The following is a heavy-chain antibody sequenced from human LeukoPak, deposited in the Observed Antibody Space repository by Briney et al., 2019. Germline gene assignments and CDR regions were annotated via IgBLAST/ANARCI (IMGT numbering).Heavy chain of an antibody. V-gene: IGHV1-18*01. D-gene: IGHD3-22*01. J-gene: IGHJ5*02. CDR3: ARDVPHYYDSSGYYRTPSNWFDP. CDR1: GYTFTSYG. CDR2: ISAYNGNT. Sequence: ASVKVSCKASGYTFTSYGISWVRQAPGQGLEWMGWISAYNGNTNYAQKLQGRVTMTTDTSTSTAYMELRSLRSDDTAVYYCARDVPHYYDSSGYYRTPSNWFDPWGQGTLVTVSS.